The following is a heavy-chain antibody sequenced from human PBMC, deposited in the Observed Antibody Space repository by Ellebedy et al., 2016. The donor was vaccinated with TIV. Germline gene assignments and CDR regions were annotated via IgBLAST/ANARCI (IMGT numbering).Heavy chain of an antibody. Sequence: GGSLRLXXAASGFIFSGTAMSWVRQAPGKGLEWVSAISGSDGSTWYADSVKGRFTISRDNSKNTLYLQMNSLRAEDTAVYYCAKAFGGSYSIDYWGQGTLVTVSS. CDR2: ISGSDGST. V-gene: IGHV3-23*01. D-gene: IGHD1-26*01. CDR3: AKAFGGSYSIDY. J-gene: IGHJ4*02. CDR1: GFIFSGTA.